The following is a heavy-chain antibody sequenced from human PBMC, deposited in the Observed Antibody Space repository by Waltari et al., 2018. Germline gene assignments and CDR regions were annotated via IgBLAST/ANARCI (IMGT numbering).Heavy chain of an antibody. D-gene: IGHD2-2*01. J-gene: IGHJ4*02. V-gene: IGHV5-10-1*01. CDR3: VRHRTTYPLEIDY. CDR2: IDPSDSFR. CDR1: GYSFISHW. Sequence: EVQLVQSGAEVKKPEESLRISCAGSGYSFISHWISWVRQMPGKGLGWVGRIDPSDSFRNYGPAFEGHVTISVDQSLRTAYLQWDSLKASDTAIYYCVRHRTTYPLEIDYWGQGTLVTVSS.